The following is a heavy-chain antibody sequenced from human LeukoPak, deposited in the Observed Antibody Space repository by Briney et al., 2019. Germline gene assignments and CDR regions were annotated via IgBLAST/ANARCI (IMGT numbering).Heavy chain of an antibody. D-gene: IGHD3-10*01. CDR1: GYSFTSHW. Sequence: GESLKISCKGSGYSFTSHWIGWVRQMPGKGLEWMGIVNPDDSDTIYGPSFQGQVTISADESITTAYLQWSSLKASDTAMYYCARLRWPRGGRSSFDYWGQGALVTVSS. CDR3: ARLRWPRGGRSSFDY. CDR2: VNPDDSDT. J-gene: IGHJ4*02. V-gene: IGHV5-51*01.